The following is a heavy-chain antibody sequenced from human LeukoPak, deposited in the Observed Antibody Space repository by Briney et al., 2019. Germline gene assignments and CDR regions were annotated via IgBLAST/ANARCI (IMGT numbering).Heavy chain of an antibody. D-gene: IGHD2-2*01. CDR1: GFTFSSYT. J-gene: IGHJ3*02. CDR2: IGTSSTTI. CDR3: AKGATYCSSASCPDVFDI. V-gene: IGHV3-48*01. Sequence: GGSLRLSCAASGFTFSSYTMNWVRQPPGKGLEWVSNIGTSSTTIYYADSVKGRFTISRDNAKNSLYLQMNSLRVDDTAVYYCAKGATYCSSASCPDVFDIWGQGTMVTVSS.